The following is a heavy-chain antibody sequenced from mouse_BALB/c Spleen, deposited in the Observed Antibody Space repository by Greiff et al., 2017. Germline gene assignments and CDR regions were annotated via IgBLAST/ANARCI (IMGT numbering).Heavy chain of an antibody. D-gene: IGHD3-1*01. Sequence: EVQLEESGPELVKPGASVKMSCKASGYTFTSYVMHWVKQKPGQGLEWIGYINPYNDCTKYNEKFKGKATLTSDKSSSTAYMELSSLTSEDSAVYYCARVWAARATHFAYGGQGTLVTVSA. J-gene: IGHJ3*01. CDR2: INPYNDCT. CDR1: GYTFTSYV. CDR3: ARVWAARATHFAY. V-gene: IGHV1-14*01.